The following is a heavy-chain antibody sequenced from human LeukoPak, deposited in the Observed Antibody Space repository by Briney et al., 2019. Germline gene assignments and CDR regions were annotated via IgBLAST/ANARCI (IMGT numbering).Heavy chain of an antibody. V-gene: IGHV1-18*01. D-gene: IGHD3-10*01. J-gene: IGHJ4*02. CDR1: GYTFTSYG. Sequence: GASVKVSCKASGYTFTSYGISWVRQAPGQGLEWMGWISAYNGNTNYAQKLQGRVTMTTDTSTSTAYMELRSLRSDDTAVYYCARSENYYGSGILDYWGQGTLVTVSS. CDR3: ARSENYYGSGILDY. CDR2: ISAYNGNT.